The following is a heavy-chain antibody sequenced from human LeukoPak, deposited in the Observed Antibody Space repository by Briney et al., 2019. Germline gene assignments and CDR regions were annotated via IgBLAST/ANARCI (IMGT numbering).Heavy chain of an antibody. CDR2: IYHSGST. V-gene: IGHV4-30-2*01. Sequence: SETLSLTCTVSGGSISSGGYYWSWIRQPPGKGLEWIGYIYHSGSTYYNPSLKSRVTISVDRSKNQFSLKLSSVTAADTAVYYCARTATGAGVGYFDYWGQGTLVTVSS. CDR1: GGSISSGGYY. CDR3: ARTATGAGVGYFDY. J-gene: IGHJ4*02. D-gene: IGHD6-19*01.